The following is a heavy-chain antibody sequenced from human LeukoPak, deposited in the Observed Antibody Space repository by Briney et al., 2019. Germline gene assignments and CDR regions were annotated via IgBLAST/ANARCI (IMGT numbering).Heavy chain of an antibody. CDR1: GGSISSGGYS. J-gene: IGHJ4*02. Sequence: SETLSLTCAVSGGSISSGGYSWSWIRQPPGKGLEWIGYIYHSGSTYYNPSLKSRVTISVDTSKNQFSLKLSSVTAADTAVYYCARDLLNEGNHLDYWGQGTLVTVSS. V-gene: IGHV4-30-2*05. CDR2: IYHSGST. CDR3: ARDLLNEGNHLDY. D-gene: IGHD4-23*01.